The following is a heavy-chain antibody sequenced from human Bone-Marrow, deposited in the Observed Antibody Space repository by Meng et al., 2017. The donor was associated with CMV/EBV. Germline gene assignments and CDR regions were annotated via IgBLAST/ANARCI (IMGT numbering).Heavy chain of an antibody. D-gene: IGHD4-11*01. V-gene: IGHV1-69*05. CDR1: GGTFSSYA. CDR3: AIVGFGNYIPYYYYYYGMDV. Sequence: SVKVSCKASGGTFSSYAISWVRQAPGQGLEWMGGIIPIFGTANYAQKFQGRVTITTDESTSTAYMELSSLRSEDTAVYYCAIVGFGNYIPYYYYYYGMDVWGQGTTVTVSS. CDR2: IIPIFGTA. J-gene: IGHJ6*02.